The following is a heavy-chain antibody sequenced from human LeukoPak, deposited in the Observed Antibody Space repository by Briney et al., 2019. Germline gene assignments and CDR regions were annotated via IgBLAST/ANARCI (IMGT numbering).Heavy chain of an antibody. Sequence: SETLSLTCSVSGGSISSYYWSSLQQSPGKGLEWIGYIHNSGRTNYNPSLKSRVTGFVDTSKNQVSLRLIAAREADPAVYYCARHGTISSESYFDYWGQGALVTVSS. CDR2: IHNSGRT. CDR3: ARHGTISSESYFDY. CDR1: GGSISSYY. J-gene: IGHJ4*02. D-gene: IGHD1-14*01. V-gene: IGHV4-59*08.